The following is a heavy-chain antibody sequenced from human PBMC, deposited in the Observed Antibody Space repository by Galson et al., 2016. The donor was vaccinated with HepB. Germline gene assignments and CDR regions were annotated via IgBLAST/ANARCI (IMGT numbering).Heavy chain of an antibody. V-gene: IGHV3-23*01. Sequence: SLRLSCAASGFAFSTYAMSWVRQAPGKGLEWVSAIRHSGGNTHYGDSVKGRFTISRDNSKNTLYLQMNSLRADDTAVYYCATHRTTGFTSGWGGSFDIWGQGTVVTVSS. D-gene: IGHD6-19*01. J-gene: IGHJ3*02. CDR1: GFAFSTYA. CDR2: IRHSGGNT. CDR3: ATHRTTGFTSGWGGSFDI.